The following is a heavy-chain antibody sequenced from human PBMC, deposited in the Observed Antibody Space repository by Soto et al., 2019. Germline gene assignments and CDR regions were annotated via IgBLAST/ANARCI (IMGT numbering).Heavy chain of an antibody. Sequence: QVQLVQSGAEVKKPGSSVKVSCKASGGTFSSYTISWVRQAPGQGLEWMGRIIPILGIANYAQKFQGRVTITADKSTSTAYMELSSLRSEDTAVYYCARDTYGDRAFDIWGQGTMVTVSS. D-gene: IGHD2-8*01. CDR3: ARDTYGDRAFDI. CDR1: GGTFSSYT. J-gene: IGHJ3*02. CDR2: IIPILGIA. V-gene: IGHV1-69*08.